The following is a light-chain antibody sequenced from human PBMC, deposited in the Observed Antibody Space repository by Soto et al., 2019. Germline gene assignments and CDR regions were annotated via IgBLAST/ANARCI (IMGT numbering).Light chain of an antibody. J-gene: IGKJ1*01. CDR3: QQYNSYSWT. CDR2: KAS. Sequence: DIQMTQSPSTLSGSVGDRVTNTCRASQTISSWLAWYQQKPGKAPKLLIYKASTLKSGVPSRFSGSGSGTEFTLTISSLQPDDFATYYCQQYNSYSWTFGQGTKVDIK. CDR1: QTISSW. V-gene: IGKV1-5*03.